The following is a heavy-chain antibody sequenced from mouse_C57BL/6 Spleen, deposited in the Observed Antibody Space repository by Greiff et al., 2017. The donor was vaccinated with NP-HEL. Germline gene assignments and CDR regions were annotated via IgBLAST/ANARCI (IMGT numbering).Heavy chain of an antibody. CDR2: IDPSDSET. Sequence: QVQLQQPGAELVRPGSSVKLSCKASGYTFTSYWMHWVKQRPIQGLEWIGNIDPSDSETHYNQKFKDKATLTVDKSSSTAYMQLSSLTSEDSAVYYCARDYDYGGAMDYWGQGTSVTVSS. CDR3: ARDYDYGGAMDY. V-gene: IGHV1-52*01. CDR1: GYTFTSYW. D-gene: IGHD2-4*01. J-gene: IGHJ4*01.